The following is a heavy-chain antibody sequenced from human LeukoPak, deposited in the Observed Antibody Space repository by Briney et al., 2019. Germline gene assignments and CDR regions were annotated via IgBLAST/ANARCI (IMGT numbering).Heavy chain of an antibody. Sequence: GGSLRLSCAASGFTFSSYEMNWVRQAPGKGLEWVSYISGSGSTIYYADSVKGRFTISRDNAKNSLYLQMNSLRAEDTAVYYCAELGITMIGGVWGRGTTVTISS. CDR2: ISGSGSTI. D-gene: IGHD3-10*02. CDR3: AELGITMIGGV. V-gene: IGHV3-48*03. J-gene: IGHJ6*04. CDR1: GFTFSSYE.